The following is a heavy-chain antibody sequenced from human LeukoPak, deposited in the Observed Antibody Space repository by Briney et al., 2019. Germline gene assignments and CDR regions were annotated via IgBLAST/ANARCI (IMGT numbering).Heavy chain of an antibody. CDR3: ARDENLRITMIVVVMGGGGSAFDI. CDR1: GFTFSSYW. Sequence: GGSLRLSCAASGFTFSSYWMHWVRRAPGRGLVWVSRINSDGSSTSYADSVKGRFTISRDNAKNTLYLQMNSLRAEDTAVYYCARDENLRITMIVVVMGGGGSAFDIWGQGTMVTVSS. D-gene: IGHD3-22*01. J-gene: IGHJ3*02. V-gene: IGHV3-74*01. CDR2: INSDGSST.